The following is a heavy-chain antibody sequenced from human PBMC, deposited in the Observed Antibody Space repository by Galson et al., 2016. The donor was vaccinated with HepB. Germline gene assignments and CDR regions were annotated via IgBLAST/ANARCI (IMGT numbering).Heavy chain of an antibody. D-gene: IGHD2-15*01. J-gene: IGHJ6*02. V-gene: IGHV3-53*01. CDR3: ARDNRGYCSGGNCPTHYYYGMDV. CDR2: LYSDGST. CDR1: GITVSTNS. Sequence: SLRLSCAASGITVSTNSISWVRQAPGKGLEWISILYSDGSTPYAGSVRGRFTFSRDDSKNTLYLQMSSLRAEDTAVYYCARDNRGYCSGGNCPTHYYYGMDVWGQGTTVTVSS.